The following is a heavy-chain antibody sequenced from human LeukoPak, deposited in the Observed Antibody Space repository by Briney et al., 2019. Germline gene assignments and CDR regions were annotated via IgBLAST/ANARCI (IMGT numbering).Heavy chain of an antibody. D-gene: IGHD5/OR15-5a*01. CDR3: ASSTSPPHYYYYYMDV. V-gene: IGHV4-30-4*07. Sequence: SETLSLTCAVSGGSISSGGYSWSWIRQPPGKGLEWIGYIYYSGSTYYNPSLKSRVTISVDTSKNQFSLKLSSVTAADTAVYYCASSTSPPHYYYYYMDVWGKGTTVTVSS. J-gene: IGHJ6*03. CDR1: GGSISSGGYS. CDR2: IYYSGST.